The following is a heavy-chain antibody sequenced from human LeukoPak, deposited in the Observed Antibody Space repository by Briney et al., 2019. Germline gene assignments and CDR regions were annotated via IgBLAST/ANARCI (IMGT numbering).Heavy chain of an antibody. Sequence: PGRSLRLSCAASGFTFSSYAMRWVRQAPGKGLEWVSYISSSSSTIYYADSVKGRFTISRDNAKNSLYLQMNSLRAEDTAVYYCARRHGYFDYWGQGTLVTVSS. J-gene: IGHJ4*02. CDR3: ARRHGYFDY. CDR1: GFTFSSYA. CDR2: ISSSSSTI. V-gene: IGHV3-48*01.